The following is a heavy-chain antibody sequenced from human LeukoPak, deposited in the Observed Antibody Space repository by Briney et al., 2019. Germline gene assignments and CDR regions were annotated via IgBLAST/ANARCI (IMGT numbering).Heavy chain of an antibody. CDR3: AREGNSGYDWNY. V-gene: IGHV3-23*01. CDR1: GFTFSSYG. Sequence: GRSLRLSCAASGFTFSSYGMHWVRQAPGKGLEWVSSISANGGETHYADSVKGRFTISRDNSKNTLYLQMNSLRAEDTAVYYCAREGNSGYDWNYWGQGTLVTVSS. J-gene: IGHJ4*02. CDR2: ISANGGET. D-gene: IGHD5-12*01.